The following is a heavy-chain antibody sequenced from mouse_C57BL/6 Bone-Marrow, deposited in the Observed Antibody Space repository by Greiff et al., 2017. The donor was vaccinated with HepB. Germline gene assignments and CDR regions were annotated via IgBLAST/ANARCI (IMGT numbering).Heavy chain of an antibody. V-gene: IGHV1-59*01. CDR1: GYTFTSYW. J-gene: IGHJ2*01. CDR2: IDPSDSYT. D-gene: IGHD2-10*02. CDR3: AGCMYGNSVFDY. Sequence: VQLQQSGAELVRPGTSVKLSCKASGYTFTSYWMHWVKQRPGQGLEWIGVIDPSDSYTNYNQKFKGKATLTVDTSSSTAYMQLSSLTSEDSAVYYCAGCMYGNSVFDYWGQGTTLTVSS.